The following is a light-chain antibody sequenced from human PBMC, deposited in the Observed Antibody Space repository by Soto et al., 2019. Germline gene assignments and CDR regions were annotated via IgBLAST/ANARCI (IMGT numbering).Light chain of an antibody. V-gene: IGKV1-33*01. CDR3: QQYDNLTLI. Sequence: IQMTQAPSSLSASVCHXVTISCQPSQEIRKSLNWXQQNPGXAPKXXXYDXSSWETGVPSRLSGSGSGTDFTLTISSLQPEYFATYYCQQYDNLTLIFGQGTRLEIK. J-gene: IGKJ5*01. CDR2: DXS. CDR1: QEIRKS.